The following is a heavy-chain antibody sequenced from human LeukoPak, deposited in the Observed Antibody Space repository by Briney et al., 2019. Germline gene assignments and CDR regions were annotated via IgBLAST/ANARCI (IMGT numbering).Heavy chain of an antibody. Sequence: GGSLRLSCAASGFTFSSYAMSWVRQAPGKGLEWVSAISGSGGSTYYADSVKGRFTISRDNSKNTLYLQMNSLRAEDTAVYYCAKDGSGGYYFDYYYYYGMDVWGKGTTVTVSS. J-gene: IGHJ6*04. CDR3: AKDGSGGYYFDYYYYYGMDV. V-gene: IGHV3-23*01. CDR1: GFTFSSYA. D-gene: IGHD3-10*01. CDR2: ISGSGGST.